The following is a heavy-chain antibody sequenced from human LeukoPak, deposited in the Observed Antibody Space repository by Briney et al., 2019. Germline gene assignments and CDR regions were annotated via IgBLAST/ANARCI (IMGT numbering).Heavy chain of an antibody. CDR3: ARGGGRNTTMVWAFDY. CDR2: ISGSGGST. J-gene: IGHJ4*02. CDR1: GFTFSSYG. V-gene: IGHV3-23*01. Sequence: GGTLRLSCAASGFTFSSYGMSWVRQAPGKGLEWVSAISGSGGSTYYADSVKGRFTISRDNSKNTLFLQMGSLRAEDMAVYYCARGGGRNTTMVWAFDYWGQGTLVTVSS. D-gene: IGHD5-18*01.